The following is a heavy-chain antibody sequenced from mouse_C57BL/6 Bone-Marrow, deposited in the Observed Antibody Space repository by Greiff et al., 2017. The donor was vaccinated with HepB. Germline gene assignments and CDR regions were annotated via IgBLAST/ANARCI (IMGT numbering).Heavy chain of an antibody. D-gene: IGHD2-4*01. CDR3: ARGDYDSAY. V-gene: IGHV1-76*01. CDR1: GYTFTDYY. CDR2: IYPGSGNT. Sequence: VQGVESGAELVRPGASVKLSCKASGYTFTDYYINWVKQRPGQGLEWIARIYPGSGNTYYNEKSKGKATLTAEKSSSTAYMQLSSLTSEDSAVYFCARGDYDSAYWGQGTLVTVSA. J-gene: IGHJ3*01.